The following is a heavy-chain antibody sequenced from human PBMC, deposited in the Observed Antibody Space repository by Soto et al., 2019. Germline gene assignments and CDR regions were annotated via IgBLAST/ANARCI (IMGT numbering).Heavy chain of an antibody. Sequence: SLRLSCTASGFTLGADTMSWHSQAPGKCLEWVGFIRSKAYGGTTEYAASVKGRFTISRDDSKSIAYLQMNSLKTEDTAVYYCTRDADDYYDSSGYSYWGQGT. J-gene: IGHJ4*02. CDR3: TRDADDYYDSSGYSY. CDR1: GFTLGADT. V-gene: IGHV3-49*03. D-gene: IGHD3-22*01. CDR2: IRSKAYGGTT.